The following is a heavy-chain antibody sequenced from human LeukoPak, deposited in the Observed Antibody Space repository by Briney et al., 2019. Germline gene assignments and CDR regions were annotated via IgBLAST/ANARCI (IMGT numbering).Heavy chain of an antibody. CDR2: IKEDESAK. Sequence: GGSLRLSCAASGFSFRTSWMTWVRQAPGKGLEWVANIKEDESAKNHVASVEGRFTISRDNAKNSLYLQMNSLRAEDTAVYYCARDSGYNAFDYWGQGTLVTVSS. CDR3: ARDSGYNAFDY. J-gene: IGHJ4*02. D-gene: IGHD5-24*01. CDR1: GFSFRTSW. V-gene: IGHV3-7*05.